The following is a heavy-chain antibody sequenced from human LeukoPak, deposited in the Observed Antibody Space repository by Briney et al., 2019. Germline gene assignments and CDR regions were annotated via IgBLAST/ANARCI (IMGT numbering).Heavy chain of an antibody. V-gene: IGHV4-34*01. CDR3: ARGHVVRGVIPWDAFDI. CDR2: INHSGST. D-gene: IGHD3-10*01. J-gene: IGHJ3*02. Sequence: PSETLSLTCAVYGGSFSGYYWSWIRQPPGKGLEWIGEINHSGSTNYNPSLKSRVTISVDTSKNQFSLKLSSVTAADTAVYYCARGHVVRGVIPWDAFDIWAQGTRVTVSS. CDR1: GGSFSGYY.